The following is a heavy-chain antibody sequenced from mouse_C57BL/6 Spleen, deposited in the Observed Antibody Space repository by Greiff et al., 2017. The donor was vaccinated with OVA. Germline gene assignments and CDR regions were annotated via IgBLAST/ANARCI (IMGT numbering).Heavy chain of an antibody. CDR2: FYPGSGSI. J-gene: IGHJ3*01. CDR3: ARHDGGETAQATFAY. D-gene: IGHD3-2*02. CDR1: GYTFTEYT. V-gene: IGHV1-62-2*01. Sequence: VKLQESGAELVKPGASVKLSCKASGYTFTEYTIHWVKQRPGQGLAWIGWFYPGSGSIKYNEKFKDKATLTADTSSSTVYMELSRVTSEDSAVYVCARHDGGETAQATFAYWGQGTLVTVSA.